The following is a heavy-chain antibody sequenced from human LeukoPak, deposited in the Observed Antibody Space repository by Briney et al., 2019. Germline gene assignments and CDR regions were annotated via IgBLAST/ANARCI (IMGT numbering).Heavy chain of an antibody. CDR1: GGSISSYY. J-gene: IGHJ4*02. CDR3: ARKNWGSHIYYFDY. CDR2: IYYSGST. Sequence: PSETLSLTCTVSGGSISSYYWSWIRQPPGKGLEWIGYIYYSGSTNYNPSLKSRVTISVDTSKNQFSLKLSSVTAADTAVYYCARKNWGSHIYYFDYWGQGTLVTVSS. V-gene: IGHV4-59*01. D-gene: IGHD7-27*01.